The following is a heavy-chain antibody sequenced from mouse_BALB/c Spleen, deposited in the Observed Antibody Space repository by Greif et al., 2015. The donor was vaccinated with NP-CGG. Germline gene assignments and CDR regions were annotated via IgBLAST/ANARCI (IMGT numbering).Heavy chain of an antibody. J-gene: IGHJ1*01. Sequence: EVKLEESGGGLVKPGGSLKLSCAASGFTFSDYYMYWVRRTPEKRLEWVATISDGGSYTYYPDGVKGRFTISRDNAKNNLYPQMSSLKSEDTAMYYCARGRYDWYFDVWGAGTTVTVSS. CDR1: GFTFSDYY. CDR3: ARGRYDWYFDV. D-gene: IGHD2-14*01. CDR2: ISDGGSYT. V-gene: IGHV5-4*02.